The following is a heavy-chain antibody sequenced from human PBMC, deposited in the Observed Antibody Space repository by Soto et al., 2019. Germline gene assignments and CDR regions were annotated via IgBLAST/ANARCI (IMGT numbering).Heavy chain of an antibody. Sequence: VSGPTLVNPTETLTLTCTVSGFSLSNARMGVSWIRQPPGKALEWLAHIFSNDEKSYSTSLKSRLTISKDTSKSQVVLTMTNMDPVDTSTYYCARIEGWWDPSGGYYYYYGMDVWGQGTKVTVSS. CDR2: IFSNDEK. J-gene: IGHJ6*02. CDR3: ARIEGWWDPSGGYYYYYGMDV. D-gene: IGHD2-15*01. CDR1: GFSLSNARMG. V-gene: IGHV2-26*01.